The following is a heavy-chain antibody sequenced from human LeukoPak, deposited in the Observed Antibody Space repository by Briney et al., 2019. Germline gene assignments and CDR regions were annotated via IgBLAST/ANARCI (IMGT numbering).Heavy chain of an antibody. CDR3: ARGYSGSYRIDY. CDR2: VNTDGSDT. J-gene: IGHJ4*02. Sequence: GGSLRLSCTASGFTFSNYWMHWVRLAPGKGLVWVSRVNTDGSDTTYADSVKGRFTISRDSAKNTLYLQMNGLRAEDTAVYYCARGYSGSYRIDYWGQGTPVTVSS. V-gene: IGHV3-74*01. CDR1: GFTFSNYW. D-gene: IGHD1-26*01.